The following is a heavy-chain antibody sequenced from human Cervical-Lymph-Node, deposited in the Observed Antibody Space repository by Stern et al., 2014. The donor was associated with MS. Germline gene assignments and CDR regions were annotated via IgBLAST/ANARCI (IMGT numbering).Heavy chain of an antibody. Sequence: EVQLVESGGGLVQPGGSLRLSCAASGFTFSSYDMHWVRQATGKGLEWVSAIGTAGDTYYPGSVKGRFTISRENAKNSLYLQMNSLRAGDTAVYYCARGREQDRNTMFDYWGQGTLVTVSS. D-gene: IGHD3-3*01. CDR2: IGTAGDT. CDR3: ARGREQDRNTMFDY. J-gene: IGHJ4*02. V-gene: IGHV3-13*01. CDR1: GFTFSSYD.